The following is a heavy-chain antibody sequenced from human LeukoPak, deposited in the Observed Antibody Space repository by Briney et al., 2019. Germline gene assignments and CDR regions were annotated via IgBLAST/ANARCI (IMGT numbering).Heavy chain of an antibody. CDR3: ARDRPGDTAMAYDAFDI. Sequence: GGSLRLSCAASGFTFSSYAMHWVRQAPGKGLEWVALISYDGTNKYYADSVKGRSTISRDSSKNTLYVQMNSLRAEDTAVYYCARDRPGDTAMAYDAFDIWGQGTMVTVSS. D-gene: IGHD5-18*01. CDR2: ISYDGTNK. J-gene: IGHJ3*02. V-gene: IGHV3-30-3*01. CDR1: GFTFSSYA.